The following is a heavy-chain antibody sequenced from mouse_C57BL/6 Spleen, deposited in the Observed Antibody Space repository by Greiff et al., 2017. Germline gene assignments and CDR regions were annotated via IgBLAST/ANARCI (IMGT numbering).Heavy chain of an antibody. CDR1: GYTFTSYW. Sequence: QVQLQQSGPELAQPAPTVKLTCKVSGYTFTSYWMHWVKQWPGQGLEWIGYINPSSGYTKYNQKFKNKATLTADKSSSTAYMQLSSLTYEDSAVYYCASGPEKDYFDYWGQGTTLTVSS. J-gene: IGHJ2*01. V-gene: IGHV1-7*01. CDR2: INPSSGYT. CDR3: ASGPEKDYFDY.